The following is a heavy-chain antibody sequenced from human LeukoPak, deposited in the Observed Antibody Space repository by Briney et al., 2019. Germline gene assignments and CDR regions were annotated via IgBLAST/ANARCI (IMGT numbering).Heavy chain of an antibody. CDR3: AKDRGSGWFFDY. D-gene: IGHD6-19*01. J-gene: IGHJ4*02. CDR1: GFTFSSYG. V-gene: IGHV3-30*02. Sequence: PGGSLRLSCEASGFTFSSYGMHWVRQAPGKGLEWVAFIRYDGSDKLSAGSVKGRFTISRDNSKNTLYLQMNSLRAEDTAVYYCAKDRGSGWFFDYWGQGTLVTVSS. CDR2: IRYDGSDK.